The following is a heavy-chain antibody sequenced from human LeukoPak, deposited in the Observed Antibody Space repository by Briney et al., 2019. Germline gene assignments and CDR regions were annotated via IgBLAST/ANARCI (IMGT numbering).Heavy chain of an antibody. CDR1: GFTFSSYW. CDR2: IKQDGSEK. D-gene: IGHD5-18*01. Sequence: GGSLRLSCAASGFTFSSYWMSWVRQAPGKGLEWVANIKQDGSEKYYVGSVKGRFTISRDNAKNSLYLQMNSLRAEDTAVYYCARGSLSGYSYGYLLGFDPWGQGTLVTVSS. V-gene: IGHV3-7*01. J-gene: IGHJ5*02. CDR3: ARGSLSGYSYGYLLGFDP.